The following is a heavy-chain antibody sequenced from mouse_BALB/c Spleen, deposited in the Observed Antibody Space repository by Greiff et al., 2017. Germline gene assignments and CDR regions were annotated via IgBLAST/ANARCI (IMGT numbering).Heavy chain of an antibody. V-gene: IGHV1S82*01. CDR2: IHPSDSET. Sequence: QVQLLQPGAELVRPGASVKLSCKASGYSFTSYWMNWVKQRPGQGLEWIGMIHPSDSETRLNQKFKDKATLTVDESSSTAYMQLSSPTSEDSAVYYRTRHDYMDYWGQGTTLTVSS. CDR3: TRHDYMDY. D-gene: IGHD2-4*01. CDR1: GYSFTSYW. J-gene: IGHJ2*01.